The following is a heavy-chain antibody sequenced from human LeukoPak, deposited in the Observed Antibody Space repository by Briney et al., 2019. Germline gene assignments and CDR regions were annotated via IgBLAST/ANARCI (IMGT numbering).Heavy chain of an antibody. CDR2: IYYSGST. Sequence: SETLSLTCTVSGGSISSSSYYWGWIRQPPGKGLEWIGSIYYSGSTYYNPSLKSRVTISVDTSKNQFSLKLSSVTAADTAVYYCARESEGDYYDSSGYSDYWGQGTLVTVSS. CDR1: GGSISSSSYY. J-gene: IGHJ4*02. D-gene: IGHD3-22*01. V-gene: IGHV4-39*07. CDR3: ARESEGDYYDSSGYSDY.